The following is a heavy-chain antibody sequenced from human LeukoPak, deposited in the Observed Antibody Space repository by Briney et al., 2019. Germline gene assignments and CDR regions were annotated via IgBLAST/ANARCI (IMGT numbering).Heavy chain of an antibody. Sequence: LSLTCTVSGGSINSSSYYWGWIRRAPGKGLEWVSYISSSGSTIYYADSVKGRFTISRDNAKNSLYLQMNSLRAEDTAVYYCARRGYCSSTSCYIGNFDYWGQGTLVTVSS. CDR3: ARRGYCSSTSCYIGNFDY. CDR1: GGSINSSSYY. D-gene: IGHD2-2*02. V-gene: IGHV3-11*04. CDR2: ISSSGSTI. J-gene: IGHJ4*02.